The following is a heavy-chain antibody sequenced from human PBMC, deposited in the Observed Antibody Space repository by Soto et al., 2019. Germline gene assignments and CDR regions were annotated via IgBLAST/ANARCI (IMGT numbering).Heavy chain of an antibody. D-gene: IGHD5-12*01. Sequence: SETLSLTCAVSGGSISSGGHSWSWIRQPPGKGLEWIGYIYPSGTTYYNPSLKSRVTISLDRSKNQFSLKLTSVTAADTAVYYCASADSGYEYFDQWGQGALVTVSS. V-gene: IGHV4-30-2*01. J-gene: IGHJ4*02. CDR1: GGSISSGGHS. CDR2: IYPSGTT. CDR3: ASADSGYEYFDQ.